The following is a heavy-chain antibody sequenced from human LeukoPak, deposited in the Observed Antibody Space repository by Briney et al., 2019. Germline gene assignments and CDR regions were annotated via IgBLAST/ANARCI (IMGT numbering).Heavy chain of an antibody. D-gene: IGHD5-12*01. Sequence: SETLSLTCAVYGGSFSGYYWSWIRQPPGKGLGWVGEINHSGSTNYNPSLKSRVTISVDTSKNQFSLKLSSVTAADTAVYYCASPRGGYSGYAPFDYWGQGTLVTVSS. V-gene: IGHV4-34*01. CDR2: INHSGST. J-gene: IGHJ4*02. CDR1: GGSFSGYY. CDR3: ASPRGGYSGYAPFDY.